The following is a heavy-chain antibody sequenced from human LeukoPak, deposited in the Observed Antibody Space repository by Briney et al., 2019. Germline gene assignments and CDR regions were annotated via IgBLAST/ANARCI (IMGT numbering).Heavy chain of an antibody. V-gene: IGHV4-59*08. CDR1: GGSISSYY. CDR3: ARQSSGWPYYYYGMDV. Sequence: SETLSLTCTVSGGSISSYYWSWLRQPPGKGLEWIGYIYYSGSTNYNPSLKSRVTISVDTSKNQFSLKLSSVTAADTAVYYCARQSSGWPYYYYGMDVWGQGTTVTVSS. CDR2: IYYSGST. D-gene: IGHD6-19*01. J-gene: IGHJ6*02.